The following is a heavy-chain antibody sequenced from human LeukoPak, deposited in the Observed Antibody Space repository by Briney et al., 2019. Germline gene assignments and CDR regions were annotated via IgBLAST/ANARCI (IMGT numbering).Heavy chain of an antibody. J-gene: IGHJ4*02. CDR2: ISGSGGST. Sequence: GGSLRLSCAASGFTFSSYAMSWVRQAPGKGLEWVSAISGSGGSTYYADSVKGRFTISRDNSKNTLYLQMNSLRAEDMAVYYCAKVFVGPMVRGVPFDYWGQGTLVTVSS. D-gene: IGHD3-10*01. CDR1: GFTFSSYA. V-gene: IGHV3-23*01. CDR3: AKVFVGPMVRGVPFDY.